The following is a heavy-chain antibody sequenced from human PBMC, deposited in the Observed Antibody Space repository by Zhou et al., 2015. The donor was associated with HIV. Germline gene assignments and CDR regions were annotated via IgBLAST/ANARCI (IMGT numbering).Heavy chain of an antibody. CDR1: GYTFTSYA. D-gene: IGHD2-2*01. V-gene: IGHV1-3*01. CDR3: ARWRPPLGSTSPNQETYYYYYGMDV. Sequence: QVQLVQSGAEVKKPGASVKVSCKASGYTFTSYAMHWVRQAPGQRLEWMGWINAGNGNTKYSQKFQGRVTITRDTSASTAYMELSSLRSEDTAVYYCARWRPPLGSTSPNQETYYYYYGMDVWGQGTTVTVSS. CDR2: INAGNGNT. J-gene: IGHJ6*02.